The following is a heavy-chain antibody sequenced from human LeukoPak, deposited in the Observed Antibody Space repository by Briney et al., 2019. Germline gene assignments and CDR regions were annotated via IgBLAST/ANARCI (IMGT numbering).Heavy chain of an antibody. CDR1: GGTFSSYA. D-gene: IGHD6-19*01. Sequence: SVKVSCKASGGTFSSYAISWVRQAPGQGLEWMGGIIPIFGTANYAQKFQGRVTMTRDTSTSTVYMELSSLRSEDTAVYYCARTPAVAGVYYFDYWGQGTLVTVS. V-gene: IGHV1-69*05. CDR2: IIPIFGTA. CDR3: ARTPAVAGVYYFDY. J-gene: IGHJ4*02.